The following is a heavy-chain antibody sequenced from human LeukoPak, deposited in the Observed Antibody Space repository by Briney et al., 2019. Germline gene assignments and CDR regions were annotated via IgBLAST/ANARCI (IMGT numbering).Heavy chain of an antibody. CDR2: IYYSGST. CDR3: ARVGHNWNDLYNWFDP. CDR1: GGSISSYY. D-gene: IGHD1-20*01. V-gene: IGHV4-59*01. J-gene: IGHJ5*02. Sequence: KTSETLSLTCTVSGGSISSYYWSWIRQPPGKGLEWIGYIYYSGSTNYNPSLKSRVTISVDTSKNQFSLKLSSVTAADTAVYYCARVGHNWNDLYNWFDPWGQGTLVTVSS.